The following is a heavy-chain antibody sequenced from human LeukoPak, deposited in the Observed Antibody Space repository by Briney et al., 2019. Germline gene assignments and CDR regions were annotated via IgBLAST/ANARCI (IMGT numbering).Heavy chain of an antibody. CDR2: IYYSGST. Sequence: LETPSPTCTVSGDSISSNNYYWGWIRQPPGEGLEWIWGIYYSGSTYYNPSLKSRVTISVDMSKNQFSLKLPSVSAADTAVYYCARVPGDYEVVWYFDYWGQGTLVTVSS. CDR3: ARVPGDYEVVWYFDY. V-gene: IGHV4-39*01. J-gene: IGHJ4*02. CDR1: GDSISSNNYY. D-gene: IGHD4-17*01.